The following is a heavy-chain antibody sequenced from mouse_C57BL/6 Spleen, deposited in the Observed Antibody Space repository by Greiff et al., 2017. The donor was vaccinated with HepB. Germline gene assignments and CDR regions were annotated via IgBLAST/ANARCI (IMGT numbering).Heavy chain of an antibody. D-gene: IGHD2-1*01. J-gene: IGHJ2*01. V-gene: IGHV1-64*01. CDR1: GYTFTSYW. CDR3: AREGAIYYGNYFDY. CDR2: IHPNSGST. Sequence: QVQLKQPGAELVKPGASVKLSCKASGYTFTSYWMHWVKQRPGQGLEWIGMIHPNSGSTNYNEKFKSKATLTVDKSSSTAYMQLSSLTSEDSAVYYCAREGAIYYGNYFDYWGQGTTLTVSS.